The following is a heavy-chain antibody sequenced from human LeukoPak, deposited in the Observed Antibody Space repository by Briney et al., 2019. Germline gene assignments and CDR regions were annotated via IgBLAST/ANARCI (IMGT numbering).Heavy chain of an antibody. Sequence: PSETLSLTCTVSTVSISGSYWSWIRQPPGKGLEWIGYISDTGSKNYNPSLRSRLTISGDTSKNQFSLQVTFVTAADTAVYYFARHKRDFWSGPEFDDWGQGTLVTVSP. CDR2: ISDTGSK. D-gene: IGHD3-3*01. CDR1: TVSISGSY. J-gene: IGHJ4*02. CDR3: ARHKRDFWSGPEFDD. V-gene: IGHV4-59*08.